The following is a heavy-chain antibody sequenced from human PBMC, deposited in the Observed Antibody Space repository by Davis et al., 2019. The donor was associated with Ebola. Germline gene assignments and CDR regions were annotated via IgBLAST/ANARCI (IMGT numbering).Heavy chain of an antibody. J-gene: IGHJ5*02. V-gene: IGHV4-59*13. Sequence: GSLRLSCSVSGGSLSDYSWSWIRHSPGKGLEWIGYIYYSSSTNYNPSFKSRVIMSVDPSKNQFSLKLISATAADTAVYYCARSLTERTYPAGAVWFDPWGQGTLVTVSS. CDR3: ARSLTERTYPAGAVWFDP. CDR1: GGSLSDYS. D-gene: IGHD1-7*01. CDR2: IYYSSST.